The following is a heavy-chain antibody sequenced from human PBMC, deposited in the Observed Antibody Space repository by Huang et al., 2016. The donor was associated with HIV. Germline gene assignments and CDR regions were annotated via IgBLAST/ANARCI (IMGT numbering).Heavy chain of an antibody. J-gene: IGHJ6*03. V-gene: IGHV3-30*18. CDR1: GFTFSSYG. D-gene: IGHD3-22*01. CDR3: AKGPAFYYDTSGQEYYYYMDV. CDR2: ISYDGSNK. Sequence: QVHLVESGGGVVQPGRSLRLSCAASGFTFSSYGMHWVRQAPAKGLEWVAVISYDGSNKYYPDSVKCRFTISRDNSKNTLYLQMNSLKHEDTAVYYGAKGPAFYYDTSGQEYYYYMDVWGKGTTVTVSS.